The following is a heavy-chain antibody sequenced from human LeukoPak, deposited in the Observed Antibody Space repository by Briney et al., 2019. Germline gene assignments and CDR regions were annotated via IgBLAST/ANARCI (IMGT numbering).Heavy chain of an antibody. V-gene: IGHV3-7*01. CDR2: INQEGSER. J-gene: IGHJ4*02. CDR3: ARERDGRFFDY. D-gene: IGHD5-24*01. Sequence: GGSLRLCCAVSGLTFRSFWMSWVRQAPGKGLEWVANINQEGSERYFVDSVKGRFTISRDNAKNSLHLQMNTLTAEDTAVYYCARERDGRFFDYWGQGTLVTVSS. CDR1: GLTFRSFW.